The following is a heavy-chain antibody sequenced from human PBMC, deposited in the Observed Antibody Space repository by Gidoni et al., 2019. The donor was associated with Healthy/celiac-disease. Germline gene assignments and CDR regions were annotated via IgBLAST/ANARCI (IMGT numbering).Heavy chain of an antibody. Sequence: QVQLQESGPGLVKPSQTLSLTCTVSGGSISSGSYYWSWIRQPAGKGLAWIGRIYTSGSTHYNPSLNRRVTISVDTSKNQFSLKLSSVTAADTAVYYCARVRGLYSRGGYYYYGMDVWGQGTTVTVSS. CDR3: ARVRGLYSRGGYYYYGMDV. CDR2: IYTSGST. J-gene: IGHJ6*02. CDR1: GGSISSGSYY. D-gene: IGHD2-15*01. V-gene: IGHV4-61*02.